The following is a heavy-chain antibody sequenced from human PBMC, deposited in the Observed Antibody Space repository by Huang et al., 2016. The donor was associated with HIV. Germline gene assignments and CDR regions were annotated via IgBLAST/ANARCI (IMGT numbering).Heavy chain of an antibody. CDR3: ATNLQIVVVPPDMGYDAFDM. J-gene: IGHJ3*02. D-gene: IGHD2-2*01. V-gene: IGHV3-7*01. Sequence: DEHLVESGGGLVQPGGSVTITCEVSGFNFKNYWMNWVCQAPGKGLEGLGNIRGDGIEKNYVDSVKGRFTIFRDNAKNLLYLQMKSLRAEDTSVYYCATNLQIVVVPPDMGYDAFDMWGQGTMVTVSS. CDR1: GFNFKNYW. CDR2: IRGDGIEK.